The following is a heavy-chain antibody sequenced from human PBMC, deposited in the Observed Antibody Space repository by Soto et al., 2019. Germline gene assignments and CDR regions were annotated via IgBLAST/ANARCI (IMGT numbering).Heavy chain of an antibody. CDR1: GGSISSSSYY. CDR3: ASDGAVAVEDYYYGMDV. D-gene: IGHD6-19*01. CDR2: IYYSGST. J-gene: IGHJ6*02. Sequence: XETLSLTCTVSGGSISSSSYYWGWIRQPPGKGLEWIGSIYYSGSTYYNPSLKSRVTISVDTSKNQFSLKLSSVTAADTAVYYCASDGAVAVEDYYYGMDVWGQGTTVTVSS. V-gene: IGHV4-39*01.